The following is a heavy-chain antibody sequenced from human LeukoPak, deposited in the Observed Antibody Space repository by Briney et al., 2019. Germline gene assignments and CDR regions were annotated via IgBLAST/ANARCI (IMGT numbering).Heavy chain of an antibody. V-gene: IGHV3-74*01. CDR1: GFTFSGYW. D-gene: IGHD5-12*01. CDR3: AREGMVATFDY. J-gene: IGHJ4*02. CDR2: INADGTIT. Sequence: GGSLRLSCAASGFTFSGYWMHWVRQAPGKGLVWVSRINADGTITSYADSVKGRFTISRDKAKNSLYLQMNSLRAEDTAIYYCAREGMVATFDYWGQGTLVTVSS.